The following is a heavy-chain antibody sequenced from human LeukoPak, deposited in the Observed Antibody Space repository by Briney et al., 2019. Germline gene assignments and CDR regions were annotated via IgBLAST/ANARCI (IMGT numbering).Heavy chain of an antibody. CDR3: ARGLFLSGYLDAFDL. V-gene: IGHV3-23*01. CDR2: IRASGRTT. J-gene: IGHJ3*01. CDR1: GFNFGNYG. D-gene: IGHD3-22*01. Sequence: GGSLRLSCAAPGFNFGNYGMNWVRQAPGKGLEWVSGIRASGRTTDYADSVKGRFTISRDTSKNTLHLQMNSLRAEDTAVYYCARGLFLSGYLDAFDLWGQGTVVTVSS.